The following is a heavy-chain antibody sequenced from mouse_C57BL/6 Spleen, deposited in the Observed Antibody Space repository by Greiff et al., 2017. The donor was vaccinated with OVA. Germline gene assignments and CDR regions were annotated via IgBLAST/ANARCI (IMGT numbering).Heavy chain of an antibody. CDR3: ARRDSTVVGPGNYFDY. J-gene: IGHJ2*01. Sequence: VQLQQSGAELAKPGASVKLSCKASGYTFTSYWMHWVKQRPGQGLEWIGYINPSSGYTKYNQKIKDKATLTADKSSSTAYMQLSSLTYEDSAVYYCARRDSTVVGPGNYFDYWGQGTTLTVSS. V-gene: IGHV1-7*01. CDR2: INPSSGYT. D-gene: IGHD1-1*01. CDR1: GYTFTSYW.